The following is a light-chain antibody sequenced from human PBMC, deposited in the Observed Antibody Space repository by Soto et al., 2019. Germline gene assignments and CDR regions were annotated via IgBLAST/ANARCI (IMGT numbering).Light chain of an antibody. CDR1: RSISTY. Sequence: IVLTHCPGTLSLSPRERATLSCRASRSISTYLAWYQQKPGQAPRLLIYEALNRATGIPARFSGSGSGTDFTLTISSLEPEDFAVYYCQQRNNWPLTFGGGAKVDIK. CDR3: QQRNNWPLT. V-gene: IGKV3-11*01. J-gene: IGKJ4*02. CDR2: EAL.